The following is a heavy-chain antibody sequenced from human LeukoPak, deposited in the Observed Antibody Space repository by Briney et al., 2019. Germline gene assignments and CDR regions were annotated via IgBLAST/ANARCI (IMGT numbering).Heavy chain of an antibody. CDR2: INPNSGGT. V-gene: IGHV1-2*02. CDR1: GYTSTSYG. CDR3: ARGWGGYCSSTSCQINIYFDY. D-gene: IGHD2-2*01. J-gene: IGHJ4*02. Sequence: ASVKVSCKASGYTSTSYGISWVRQAPGQGLEWMGWINPNSGGTNYAQKFQGGVTMTRDTSISTAYMELSRLRSDDTAVYYCARGWGGYCSSTSCQINIYFDYWGQGTLVTVSS.